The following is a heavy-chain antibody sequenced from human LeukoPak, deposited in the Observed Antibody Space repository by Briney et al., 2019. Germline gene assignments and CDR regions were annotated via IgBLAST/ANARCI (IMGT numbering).Heavy chain of an antibody. V-gene: IGHV3-7*01. Sequence: GGSLRLSCAASGFTFSSYWMNWVRQAPGKGLEWVANIKQDGSDKYYVDSVKGRFTISRDNAKNSLYLQMNSLRAEDTAIYYCAPGGVAGDYWGQGTLVTVSS. J-gene: IGHJ4*02. CDR3: APGGVAGDY. D-gene: IGHD6-19*01. CDR2: IKQDGSDK. CDR1: GFTFSSYW.